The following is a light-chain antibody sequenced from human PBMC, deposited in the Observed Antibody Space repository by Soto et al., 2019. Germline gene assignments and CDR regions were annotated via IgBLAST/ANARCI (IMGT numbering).Light chain of an antibody. CDR3: VTWDSSVWV. CDR2: LEPSGTY. V-gene: IGLV4-60*03. J-gene: IGLJ7*01. CDR1: RGHSNYI. Sequence: QAVVTQSSSASAALGSSVRLTCTMSRGHSNYIIAWHQQHPGKAPRFLMRLEPSGTYNKGSGVSDRFSGSSSGADRYLTISNLQPEYEAYYFCVTWDSSVWVFCGGTQLTVL.